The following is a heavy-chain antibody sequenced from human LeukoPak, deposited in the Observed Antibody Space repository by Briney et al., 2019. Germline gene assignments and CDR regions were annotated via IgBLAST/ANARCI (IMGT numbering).Heavy chain of an antibody. J-gene: IGHJ4*02. CDR3: ARAYFYDNSGYYHGPAFDY. V-gene: IGHV3-48*03. Sequence: GGSLRLSCEASGFTFSTYEMNWVREAPGKGLEWVSYISSSGSTLYYAGSVKGRFTISRDNAKSSLYLQMNSLRAEDTAVYYCARAYFYDNSGYYHGPAFDYWGQGSLVTVSS. CDR2: ISSSGSTL. D-gene: IGHD3-22*01. CDR1: GFTFSTYE.